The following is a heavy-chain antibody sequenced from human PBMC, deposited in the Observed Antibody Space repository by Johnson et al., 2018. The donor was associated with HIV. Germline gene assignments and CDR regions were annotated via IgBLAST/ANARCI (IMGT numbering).Heavy chain of an antibody. CDR2: ISGSGSTI. J-gene: IGHJ3*02. CDR3: ARESGWGHDAFDI. CDR1: GFTFSDYY. V-gene: IGHV3-11*04. D-gene: IGHD3-22*01. Sequence: QVQLVESGGGVVRPGGSLRLSCAASGFTFSDYYMSWIRQAPGKGLEWVSYISGSGSTIYYADSVKGRFTISRDNSKNTLYLQMNSLRAEDTAVYSCARESGWGHDAFDIWGQGTMVIVSS.